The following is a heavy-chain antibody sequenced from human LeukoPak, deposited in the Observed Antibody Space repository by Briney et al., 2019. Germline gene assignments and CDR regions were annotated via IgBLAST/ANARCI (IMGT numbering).Heavy chain of an antibody. V-gene: IGHV4-59*01. J-gene: IGHJ4*02. CDR3: ARSELLWFGGVNSGFDY. CDR1: CGSISRYH. CDR2: VYYSGST. Sequence: PAETLSLICTVSCGSISRYHWSWLRQPPGKGLEWIGYVYYSGSTNYNPSRKSRVTISVDPSKNQFSLKLNSVTAADTAVYYCARSELLWFGGVNSGFDYWGQGTLVTVSS. D-gene: IGHD3-10*01.